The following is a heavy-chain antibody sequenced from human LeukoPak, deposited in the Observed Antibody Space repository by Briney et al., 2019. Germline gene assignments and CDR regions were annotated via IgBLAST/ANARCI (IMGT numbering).Heavy chain of an antibody. J-gene: IGHJ4*02. CDR1: GVSMSAYQ. V-gene: IGHV4-4*09. D-gene: IGHD2-21*01. CDR3: ATSNDAKIAPFDH. Sequence: SETLSLTCTVSGVSMSAYQWSWVRQSPEKGLEWIGCINTKGGTSYNPSLKSRVTTSVDTSKSQFSLRLTSVTAADTAVYYCATSNDAKIAPFDHWGQGAPVTVSS. CDR2: INTKGGT.